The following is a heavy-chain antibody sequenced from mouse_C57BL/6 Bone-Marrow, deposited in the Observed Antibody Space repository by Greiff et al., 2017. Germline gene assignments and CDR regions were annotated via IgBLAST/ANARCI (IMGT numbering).Heavy chain of an antibody. Sequence: VQLQQPGAELVRPGPSVKLSCTASGYTFTSYWMHWVKQRPGQGLEWIGVIDPSDSYNNYNQKFKGQATFTVATSSSTAYMQHSSLTSEDAAVYYCARTTAVGFDYWGQGTTLTVSA. J-gene: IGHJ2*01. V-gene: IGHV1-59*01. D-gene: IGHD1-1*01. CDR3: ARTTAVGFDY. CDR1: GYTFTSYW. CDR2: IDPSDSYN.